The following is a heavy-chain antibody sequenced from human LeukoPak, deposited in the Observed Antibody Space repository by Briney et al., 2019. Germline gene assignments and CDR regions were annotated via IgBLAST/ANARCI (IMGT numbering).Heavy chain of an antibody. Sequence: SETLSLTCTVSGGSIGTFYWSWIRQTLGKGLEWIGYIYYRGITNYNPSLKSRVTISVDTSKNQFSLKLSSVTAADTAVYYCAREDPQTTVPEGLAVWGQGTTVTVSS. V-gene: IGHV4-59*01. CDR3: AREDPQTTVPEGLAV. CDR2: IYYRGIT. CDR1: GGSIGTFY. D-gene: IGHD4-17*01. J-gene: IGHJ6*02.